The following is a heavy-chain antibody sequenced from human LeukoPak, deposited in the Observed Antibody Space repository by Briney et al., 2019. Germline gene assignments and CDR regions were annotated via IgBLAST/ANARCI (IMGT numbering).Heavy chain of an antibody. D-gene: IGHD5-12*01. J-gene: IGHJ4*02. CDR2: INHSGST. Sequence: PSGAPSLPCALHGGSLCGYHWSWVPPPPRKGGGWVGEINHSGSTNYNPSLKSRVTISVDTSKNQFSLKLSSVTAADTAVYYCARAGWLRTKGYFDYWGQGTLVTVSS. CDR1: GGSLCGYH. V-gene: IGHV4-34*01. CDR3: ARAGWLRTKGYFDY.